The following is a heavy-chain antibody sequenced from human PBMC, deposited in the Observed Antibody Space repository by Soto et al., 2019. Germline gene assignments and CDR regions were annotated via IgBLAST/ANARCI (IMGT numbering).Heavy chain of an antibody. Sequence: QVQLVESGGGVVQPGRSLRLSCAASGFTFSSYGMHWVRQAPGKGLEWVAVISYDGSNKYYADSVKGRFTISRDNSKNTLYLQMNSLRGVDTAVYYCAKDGIVLMVYAIRGNYYYGMDVWGQGTTVTVFS. CDR1: GFTFSSYG. J-gene: IGHJ6*01. CDR2: ISYDGSNK. D-gene: IGHD2-8*01. CDR3: AKDGIVLMVYAIRGNYYYGMDV. V-gene: IGHV3-30*18.